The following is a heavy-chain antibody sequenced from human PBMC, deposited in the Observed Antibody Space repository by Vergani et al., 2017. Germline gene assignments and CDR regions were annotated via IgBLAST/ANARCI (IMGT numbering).Heavy chain of an antibody. J-gene: IGHJ4*02. CDR1: GGSVSSGSYY. D-gene: IGHD4-17*01. CDR3: AREVGYGEANFDY. CDR2: IYYSGST. V-gene: IGHV4-61*10. Sequence: QVQLQESGPGLVKPSETLSLTCTVSGGSVSSGSYYWSWIRQPAGKGLEWIGYIYYSGSTNYNPSLKSRITMAVDTSKNQFSLTLSSVTAADTAVYYCAREVGYGEANFDYWGQGTLVTVSS.